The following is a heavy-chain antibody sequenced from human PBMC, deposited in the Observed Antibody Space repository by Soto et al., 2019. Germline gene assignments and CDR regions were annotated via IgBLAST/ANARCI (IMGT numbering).Heavy chain of an antibody. J-gene: IGHJ4*02. CDR2: ISSSSTI. CDR1: GFTFSSYS. Sequence: GGSLRLSCAASGFTFSSYSMNWVRQAPGKGLEWVSYISSSSTIYYADSVKGRFTISRDNAKNSLYLQMNSLRAEDTAVYYCARDSGYSYGPLDYWGQGTLLTVSS. V-gene: IGHV3-48*01. D-gene: IGHD5-18*01. CDR3: ARDSGYSYGPLDY.